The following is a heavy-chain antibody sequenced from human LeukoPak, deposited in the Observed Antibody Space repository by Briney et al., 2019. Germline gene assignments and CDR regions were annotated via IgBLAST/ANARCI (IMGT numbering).Heavy chain of an antibody. CDR3: ARVLRAASWRSYDY. CDR1: GGSISSYY. Sequence: SETLSLTCTVSGGSISSYYWSWIRQPPGKGLEWIGYIYYSGSTNYNPSLKSRVTISVDTSKNQFSLKLSSVTAADTAVYYCARVLRAASWRSYDYWGQGSLVTVSS. V-gene: IGHV4-59*01. CDR2: IYYSGST. D-gene: IGHD5-18*01. J-gene: IGHJ4*02.